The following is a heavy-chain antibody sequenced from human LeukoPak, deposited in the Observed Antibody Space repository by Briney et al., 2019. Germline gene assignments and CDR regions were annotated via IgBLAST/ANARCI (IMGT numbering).Heavy chain of an antibody. CDR2: IIPILGIA. CDR3: ARAMPTVTTRSDY. Sequence: GASVEVSCKASGGTFSSYTISWVRQAPGQGLEWMGRIIPILGIANYAQKFQGRVTITADKSTSTAYMELSSLRSEDTAVYYCARAMPTVTTRSDYWGQGTLVTVSS. D-gene: IGHD4-11*01. V-gene: IGHV1-69*02. J-gene: IGHJ4*02. CDR1: GGTFSSYT.